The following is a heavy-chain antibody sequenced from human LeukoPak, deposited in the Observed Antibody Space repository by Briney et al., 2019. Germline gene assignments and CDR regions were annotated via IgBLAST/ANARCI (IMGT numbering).Heavy chain of an antibody. J-gene: IGHJ6*03. CDR3: ARYADPYYYYYYMDV. V-gene: IGHV1-18*01. CDR1: GYTFTSYG. CDR2: ISTYNGNT. Sequence: ASVKVSCKASGYTFTSYGISWVRQAPGQGLEWMGWISTYNGNTNYAQKVQGRVTMTTDTSTSTAYMELRSLRSDDTAVYYCARYADPYYYYYYMDVWGKGTTVTVSS.